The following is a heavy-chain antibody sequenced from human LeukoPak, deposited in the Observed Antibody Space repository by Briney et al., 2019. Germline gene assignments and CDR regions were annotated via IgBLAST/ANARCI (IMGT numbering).Heavy chain of an antibody. J-gene: IGHJ4*02. CDR2: IYYSGST. CDR1: GFTFSNYA. Sequence: GSLRLSCAASGFTFSNYAVSWIRQPPGKGLEWIGSIYYSGSTYYNPSLKSRVTISVDTSKNQFSLKLSSVTAADTAVYYCARHDLDYYDSSGYYRPNGCFDYWGQGTLVTVSS. D-gene: IGHD3-22*01. CDR3: ARHDLDYYDSSGYYRPNGCFDY. V-gene: IGHV4-39*01.